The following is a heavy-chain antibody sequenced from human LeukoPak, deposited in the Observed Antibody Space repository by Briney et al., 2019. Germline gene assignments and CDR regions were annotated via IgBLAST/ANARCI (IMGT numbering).Heavy chain of an antibody. V-gene: IGHV4-4*07. J-gene: IGHJ4*02. CDR2: IYTSGST. Sequence: SETLSLTCTVSGGSISSYYWSWIRQPAGKGLEWIGRIYTSGSTNYNPSLKSRVIMSVDTSKNQFSLKLSSVTAADTAVYYCARVGVGATLYYFDYWGQGTLVTVSS. CDR1: GGSISSYY. CDR3: ARVGVGATLYYFDY. D-gene: IGHD1-26*01.